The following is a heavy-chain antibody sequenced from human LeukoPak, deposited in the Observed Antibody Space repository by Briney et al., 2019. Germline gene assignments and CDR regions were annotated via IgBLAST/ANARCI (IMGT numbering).Heavy chain of an antibody. CDR2: ISGSGGST. D-gene: IGHD6-13*01. Sequence: GGSLRLSCAASGFTFSSYAMSWVRQAPGKGLEWVSAISGSGGSTYYADSVKGRFTISRDNSKNTLYLQMNSLRAEDTAIYYCAKGSGYSSSWYSDYWGQGTLVTVSS. J-gene: IGHJ4*02. V-gene: IGHV3-23*01. CDR3: AKGSGYSSSWYSDY. CDR1: GFTFSSYA.